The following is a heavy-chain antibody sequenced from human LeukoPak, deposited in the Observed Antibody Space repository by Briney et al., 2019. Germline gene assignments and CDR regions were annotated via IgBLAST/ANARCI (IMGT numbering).Heavy chain of an antibody. CDR2: ISSSSSYI. V-gene: IGHV3-21*01. CDR1: GSTFSSYS. Sequence: PGGSLRLSCAASGSTFSSYSMNWVRQAPGKGLEWVSSISSSSSYIYYADSVKGRFTISRDNAKNSLYLQMNSLRAEDTAVYYCARGLVTMVRGVINYYYYGMDVWGQGTTVTVSS. J-gene: IGHJ6*02. D-gene: IGHD3-10*01. CDR3: ARGLVTMVRGVINYYYYGMDV.